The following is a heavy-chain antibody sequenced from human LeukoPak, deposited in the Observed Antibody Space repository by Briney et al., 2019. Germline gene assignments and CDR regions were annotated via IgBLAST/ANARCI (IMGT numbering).Heavy chain of an antibody. V-gene: IGHV4-59*12. Sequence: PSETLSLTCTVSGGSISSYYWSWIRQPPGKGLEWIGYIYYSGSTNYNPSLKSRVTISVDTSKNQFSLKLSSVTAADTAVYYCARGPYYYGSGSYLHYFDYWGQGTLVTVSS. CDR3: ARGPYYYGSGSYLHYFDY. J-gene: IGHJ4*02. D-gene: IGHD3-10*01. CDR2: IYYSGST. CDR1: GGSISSYY.